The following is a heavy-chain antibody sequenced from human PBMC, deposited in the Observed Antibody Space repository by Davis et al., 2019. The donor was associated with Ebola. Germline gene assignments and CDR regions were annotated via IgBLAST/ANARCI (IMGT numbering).Heavy chain of an antibody. J-gene: IGHJ5*02. Sequence: ASVPVSCQTSGYTLTSYDINWVRQATGQGLEWMGWMNPNSGNTGYAQQFQGRDTITRNTSISTAYMELSSLISEDTAVYYCARGSMTRKRNWFDPWGQGTLVTVSS. CDR3: ARGSMTRKRNWFDP. CDR1: GYTLTSYD. V-gene: IGHV1-8*03. D-gene: IGHD2/OR15-2a*01. CDR2: MNPNSGNT.